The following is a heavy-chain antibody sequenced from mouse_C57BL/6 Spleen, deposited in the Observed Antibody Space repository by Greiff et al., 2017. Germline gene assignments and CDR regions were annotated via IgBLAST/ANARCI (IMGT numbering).Heavy chain of an antibody. V-gene: IGHV10-1*01. J-gene: IGHJ2*01. CDR1: GFSFNTYA. Sequence: EVQLQESGGGLVQPKGSLKLSCAASGFSFNTYAMNWVRQAPGKGLEWVARIRSKSNNYATYYADSVKDRFTISRDDSESMLYLQMNNLKTEDTAMYYCVRHYDYNYFDYWGQGTTLTVSS. D-gene: IGHD2-4*01. CDR2: IRSKSNNYAT. CDR3: VRHYDYNYFDY.